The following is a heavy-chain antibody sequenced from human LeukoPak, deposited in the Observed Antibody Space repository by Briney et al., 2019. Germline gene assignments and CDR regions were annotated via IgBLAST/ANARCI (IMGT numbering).Heavy chain of an antibody. V-gene: IGHV1-2*06. CDR2: INPNSGGT. D-gene: IGHD3-22*01. J-gene: IGHJ3*02. Sequence: ASVKVSCKASGYTFTGYYMHWVRQAPGQGLEWMGRINPNSGGTNYAQKFQGRVTMTRDTPISTAYMELSRLRSDDTAVYYCAREASGYYHDAFDIWGQGTMVTVSS. CDR1: GYTFTGYY. CDR3: AREASGYYHDAFDI.